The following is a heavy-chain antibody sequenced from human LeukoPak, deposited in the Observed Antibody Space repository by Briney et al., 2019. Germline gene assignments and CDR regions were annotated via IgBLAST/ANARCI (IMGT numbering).Heavy chain of an antibody. D-gene: IGHD5-12*01. CDR1: GFMFDDYA. CDR3: AKGIGSGYGEDYFDY. Sequence: GGSLRLSCAASGFMFDDYAMHWVRQAPGKGLEWVSLINGDGGTTYYADSVKGRFTISRDNSKNSLFLQMNSLRTEDTALYYCAKGIGSGYGEDYFDYWGQGTLVTVSS. CDR2: INGDGGTT. J-gene: IGHJ4*02. V-gene: IGHV3-43*02.